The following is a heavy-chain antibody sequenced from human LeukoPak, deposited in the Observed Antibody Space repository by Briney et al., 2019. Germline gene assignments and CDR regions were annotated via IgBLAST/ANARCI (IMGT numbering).Heavy chain of an antibody. CDR3: AREGGPYSSSWYSFDY. V-gene: IGHV4-39*07. CDR2: IYYSGST. D-gene: IGHD6-13*01. Sequence: PSETLSLTCTVSGGSISSSSYYWGWIRQPPGKGLEWIGSIYYSGSTYYNPPLKSRVTISVDTSKNQFSLKLSSVTAADTAVYYCAREGGPYSSSWYSFDYWGQGTLVTVSS. CDR1: GGSISSSSYY. J-gene: IGHJ4*02.